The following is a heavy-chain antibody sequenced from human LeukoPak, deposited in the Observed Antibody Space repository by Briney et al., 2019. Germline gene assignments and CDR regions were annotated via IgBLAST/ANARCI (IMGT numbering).Heavy chain of an antibody. CDR1: GYSISSGYD. J-gene: IGHJ4*02. CDR3: ARYGSGSPFDY. V-gene: IGHV4-38-2*01. CDR2: IYQSGST. D-gene: IGHD3-10*01. Sequence: PSETLSVTCAVAGYSISSGYDWAWIRQPPGKGQKRIGNIYQSGSTYYNPSLKSQVTISVDTSKTQFSLKLSSVTAADTAVYYCARYGSGSPFDYWGQGTLVTVSS.